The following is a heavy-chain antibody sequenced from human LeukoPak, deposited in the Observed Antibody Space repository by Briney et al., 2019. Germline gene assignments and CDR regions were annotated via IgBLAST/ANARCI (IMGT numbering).Heavy chain of an antibody. CDR1: GFTFTTYA. V-gene: IGHV3-23*01. J-gene: IGHJ3*01. D-gene: IGHD3-10*01. CDR2: ISVGDTNK. CDR3: VRASSGLIKGSYDF. Sequence: GGSLRLSCAASGFTFTTYAMTWVRQAPGKGLQWVSSISVGDTNKHYADSVKGRFTISRDSSGNTLYLQMNSLRAEDTAIYYCVRASSGLIKGSYDFWGQGTLVTVAS.